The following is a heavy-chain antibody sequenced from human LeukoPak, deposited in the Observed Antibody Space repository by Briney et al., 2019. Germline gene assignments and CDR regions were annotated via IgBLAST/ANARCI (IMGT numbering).Heavy chain of an antibody. Sequence: SETLSLTFTVSGGSIISYYWSWIRQPPGKGLEWIGYIYYSGSTNYNPSLKSRVTISVDTSKNQFSLRLSSVTAADTAVYYCARTDTTYDAFDIWGQGTLVTVSS. V-gene: IGHV4-59*01. CDR1: GGSIISYY. CDR3: ARTDTTYDAFDI. J-gene: IGHJ3*02. CDR2: IYYSGST. D-gene: IGHD1-1*01.